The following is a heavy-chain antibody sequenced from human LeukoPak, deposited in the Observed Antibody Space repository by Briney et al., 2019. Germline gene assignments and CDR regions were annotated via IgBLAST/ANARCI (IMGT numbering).Heavy chain of an antibody. J-gene: IGHJ5*02. CDR1: GGSISSYY. D-gene: IGHD3-10*01. CDR2: IYHSGST. CDR3: ARAVGGSGSYYNGDWFDP. V-gene: IGHV4-38-2*02. Sequence: SETLSLTCTVSGGSISSYYWSWIRQPPGKGLEWIGSIYHSGSTYYNPSLKGRVSISVDTSKNQFSLKLSSVTAADTAVYYCARAVGGSGSYYNGDWFDPWGQGTLVTVSS.